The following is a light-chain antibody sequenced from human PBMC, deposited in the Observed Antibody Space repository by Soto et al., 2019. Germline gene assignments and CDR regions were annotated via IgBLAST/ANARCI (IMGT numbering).Light chain of an antibody. Sequence: DIPLTQSPSTLSASVGDRVTITCRASQSISSWLAWYQQKPGKAPKFLIYKTSNLESGVLSRFSGSGSGTEFTITISSLQPDDFATYYCQYYNNYCWTFGQGTKVEIK. CDR3: QYYNNYCWT. V-gene: IGKV1-5*03. J-gene: IGKJ1*01. CDR1: QSISSW. CDR2: KTS.